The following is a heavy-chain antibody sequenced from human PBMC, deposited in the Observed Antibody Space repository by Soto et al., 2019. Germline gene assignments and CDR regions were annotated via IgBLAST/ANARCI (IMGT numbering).Heavy chain of an antibody. CDR1: GGSISSYY. V-gene: IGHV4-59*08. J-gene: IGHJ4*02. D-gene: IGHD4-17*01. CDR3: ARRYGVYFDY. CDR2: IYYSGST. Sequence: SETLSLTCTVSGGSISSYYWSWIRQPPGKGLEWIGYIYYSGSTNYNPSLKSRVAISVDTSKNQFSLKLSSVTAADTAVYYCARRYGVYFDYWGQGTLVTVS.